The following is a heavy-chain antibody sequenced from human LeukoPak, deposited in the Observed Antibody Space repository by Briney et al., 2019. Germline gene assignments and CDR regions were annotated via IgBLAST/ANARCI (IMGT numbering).Heavy chain of an antibody. CDR1: GFTFSSYA. Sequence: GGSLRLSCAASGFTFSSYAMSWVRQAPGKGLEWVSAISGSGGSTYYADSVKGRFTISRDNSKNTLYLQMNNLRAEDTAVYYCAKGVFDYYDSSGYYSYWGRGTLVTVSS. V-gene: IGHV3-23*01. CDR3: AKGVFDYYDSSGYYSY. J-gene: IGHJ4*02. D-gene: IGHD3-22*01. CDR2: ISGSGGST.